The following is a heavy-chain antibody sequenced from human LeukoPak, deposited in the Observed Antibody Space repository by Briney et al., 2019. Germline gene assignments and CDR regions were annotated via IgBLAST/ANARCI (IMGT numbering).Heavy chain of an antibody. Sequence: SETLSLTCSVSGGSISDTTYFWGWIRQPPGKGLEWIGSIYSSGSTYYNPSLKSRVTISVDPSKNQFSLKMNSVTTADTAVYYCARHLATATSAFDYWGRGTLVTVSS. J-gene: IGHJ4*02. D-gene: IGHD5-18*01. CDR3: ARHLATATSAFDY. V-gene: IGHV4-39*07. CDR1: GGSISDTTYF. CDR2: IYSSGST.